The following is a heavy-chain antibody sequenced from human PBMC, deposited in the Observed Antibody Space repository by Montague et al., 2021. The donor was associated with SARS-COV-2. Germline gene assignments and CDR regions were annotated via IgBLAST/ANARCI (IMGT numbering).Heavy chain of an antibody. J-gene: IGHJ4*02. CDR3: ARSTVGTSHFDY. CDR1: GGSIFSNYFY. Sequence: SETLSLTCNVSGGSIFSNYFYWVWIRHSKGQELIWVVNVLSSGSTFSNPSLRSRVTMSEDMYKNSFSLKLMSVTAADTAVYYCARSTVGTSHFDYWGQGTLVTVSS. CDR2: VLSSGST. V-gene: IGHV4-39*01. D-gene: IGHD1-26*01.